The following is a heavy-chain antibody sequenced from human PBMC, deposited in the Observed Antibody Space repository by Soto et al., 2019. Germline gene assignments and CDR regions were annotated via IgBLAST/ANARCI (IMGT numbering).Heavy chain of an antibody. V-gene: IGHV3-30*18. CDR2: ISYDGSNK. Sequence: GGSLRLSCAASGFTFSSYGMHWVRQAPGKGLEWVAVISYDGSNKYYADSVKGRFTISRENSKNKLYLQMNSLRAEDTAVYYCANIIGYCSSTSCYHAPYDAFDIWGQGTMVTVSS. CDR1: GFTFSSYG. J-gene: IGHJ3*02. CDR3: ANIIGYCSSTSCYHAPYDAFDI. D-gene: IGHD2-2*01.